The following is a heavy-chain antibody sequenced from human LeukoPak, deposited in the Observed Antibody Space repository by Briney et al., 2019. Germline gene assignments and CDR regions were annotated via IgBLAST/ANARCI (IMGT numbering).Heavy chain of an antibody. CDR2: IYESGST. CDR1: GYSISSGYY. Sequence: PSETLSLTCTVSGYSISSGYYWGWIRQPPGKGLEWIGSIYESGSTYYNPSLKSRVTISVDTSKNQFSLKLSSVTAADTAVYYCARAGYCSGGSCYNRRWKNNWFDPWGQGTLVTVSS. J-gene: IGHJ5*02. D-gene: IGHD2-15*01. CDR3: ARAGYCSGGSCYNRRWKNNWFDP. V-gene: IGHV4-38-2*02.